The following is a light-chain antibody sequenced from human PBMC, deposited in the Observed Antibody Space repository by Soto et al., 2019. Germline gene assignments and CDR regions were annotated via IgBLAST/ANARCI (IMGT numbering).Light chain of an antibody. CDR1: GSDVRTYNL. CDR2: EAS. CDR3: CSNAGDKTYV. J-gene: IGLJ1*01. Sequence: QSVLTQPASVSGSPGQSITISCTVTGSDVRTYNLVSWYQQHPGKVPKLIIYEASKRPSGVSNRFSGSQPGNTASLTVSGLQAEDEADYYCCSNAGDKTYVFGSGTKVTVL. V-gene: IGLV2-23*01.